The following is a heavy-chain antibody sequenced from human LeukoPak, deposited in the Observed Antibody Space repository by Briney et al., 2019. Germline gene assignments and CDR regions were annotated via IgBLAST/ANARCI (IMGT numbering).Heavy chain of an antibody. D-gene: IGHD6-13*01. CDR1: GYTFTNYY. CDR2: INPRGNST. J-gene: IGHJ6*03. CDR3: ARDYRQQLGTYYYYYMDV. Sequence: ASVKVSCKTSGYTFTNYYMHWVRQAPGQGLEWMGIINPRGNSTRCAQKFQGRVTMTMDMSTSTVYMELSSLRSEDTAVYYCARDYRQQLGTYYYYYMDVWGKGTTVTVSS. V-gene: IGHV1-46*01.